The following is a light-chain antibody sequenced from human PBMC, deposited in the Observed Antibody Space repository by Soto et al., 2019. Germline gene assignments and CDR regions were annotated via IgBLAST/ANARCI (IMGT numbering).Light chain of an antibody. Sequence: DIQMTQSPSTLSASVGDRVTITCRASQSINGWLAWYQQKPGKAPTLRIYRTSSLESGVPSMFSGSESGTEYTLTTSGLQPEDVATSFCKRSDSYEIFTFGPGTKVDV. V-gene: IGKV1-5*03. CDR3: KRSDSYEIFT. CDR1: QSINGW. CDR2: RTS. J-gene: IGKJ3*01.